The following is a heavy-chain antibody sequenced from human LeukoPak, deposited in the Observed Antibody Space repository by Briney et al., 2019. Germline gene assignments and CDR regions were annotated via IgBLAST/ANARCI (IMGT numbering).Heavy chain of an antibody. Sequence: GGSLRLSCAASGFTFSSYEMNWVRQAPGKGLEWVSVIYSGGSTYYADSVKGRFTISRDNSKNTLYLQMNSLRAEDTAVYYCARFMSEGGWGQGTLVTVSS. CDR3: ARFMSEGG. CDR2: IYSGGST. V-gene: IGHV3-66*01. CDR1: GFTFSSYE. D-gene: IGHD3-16*01. J-gene: IGHJ4*02.